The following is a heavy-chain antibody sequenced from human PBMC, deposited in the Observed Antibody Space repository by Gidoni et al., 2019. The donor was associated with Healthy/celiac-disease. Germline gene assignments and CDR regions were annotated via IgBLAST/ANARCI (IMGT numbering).Heavy chain of an antibody. CDR3: AHRRQAVAGKRMAFDY. D-gene: IGHD6-19*01. CDR1: WFSLSTSGVG. J-gene: IGHJ4*02. V-gene: IGHV2-5*01. CDR2: IYCNDDK. Sequence: QITLKESGPTLVKPTQTLTLTCTFSWFSLSTSGVGVGGIRQPPGKALEWLALIYCNDDKRYSPSLKSRLTITKDTSKNQVVLTMTNMDPVDTATYYCAHRRQAVAGKRMAFDYWGQGTLVTVSS.